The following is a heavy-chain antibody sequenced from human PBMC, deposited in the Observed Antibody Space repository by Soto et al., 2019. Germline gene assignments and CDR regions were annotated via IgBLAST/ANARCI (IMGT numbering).Heavy chain of an antibody. Sequence: ASVKVSCKASGYTFTSYYMHWVRQAPGQGLEWMGIINPSGGSTSAQKFQGRVTMTRDTSTSTVYMELSSLRSEDTAVYYCARERGGIDYWGQGTLVTVSS. J-gene: IGHJ4*02. CDR3: ARERGGIDY. CDR2: INPSGGST. CDR1: GYTFTSYY. D-gene: IGHD3-10*01. V-gene: IGHV1-46*01.